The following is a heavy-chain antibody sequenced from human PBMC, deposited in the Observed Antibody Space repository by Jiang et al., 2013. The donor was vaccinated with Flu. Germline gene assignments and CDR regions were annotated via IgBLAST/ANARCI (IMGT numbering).Heavy chain of an antibody. CDR3: TKAYRPGGYNSAGGVPPWGN. V-gene: IGHV3-49*03. CDR1: GFTFGDYA. J-gene: IGHJ4*02. D-gene: IGHD5-24*01. CDR2: IRSKTYGGTT. Sequence: VQLVESGGGLVQPGRSLRLSCTASGFTFGDYAMSWFRQAPGKGLEWVGFIRSKTYGGTTEYAASVKGRFTISRDDSKSIAYLQMNSLKTEDTAVYYCTKAYRPGGYNSAGGVPPWGNWGQGTLVTVSS.